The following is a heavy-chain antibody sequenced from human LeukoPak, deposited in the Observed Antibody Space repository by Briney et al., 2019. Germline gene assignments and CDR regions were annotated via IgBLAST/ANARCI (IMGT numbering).Heavy chain of an antibody. V-gene: IGHV3-7*03. CDR2: IKQDGRDT. Sequence: PGGSLRLSCAASGFTLNTYWMSCVRQAPGKGLEWVANIKQDGRDTYYVDSVKGRFTISRDNAKNSLNLQMNSLRAEDTAMYYCATSEGFWGQGTLVTVPS. CDR1: GFTLNTYW. CDR3: ATSEGF. J-gene: IGHJ4*02.